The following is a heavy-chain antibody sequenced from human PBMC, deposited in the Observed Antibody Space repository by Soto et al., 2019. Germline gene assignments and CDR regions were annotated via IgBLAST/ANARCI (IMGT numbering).Heavy chain of an antibody. V-gene: IGHV3-48*02. CDR3: ARREYSSSSYGMDV. J-gene: IGHJ6*02. CDR1: GFTFSSYS. D-gene: IGHD6-6*01. Sequence: EVQLVESGGGLVQPGGSLRLSCAASGFTFSSYSMNRVRQAPGKGLEWVSYISSSSSTIYYADSVKGRFTISRDNAKNSLYLQLNSLREEDTAVYYCARREYSSSSYGMDVWGQGTTVTGSS. CDR2: ISSSSSTI.